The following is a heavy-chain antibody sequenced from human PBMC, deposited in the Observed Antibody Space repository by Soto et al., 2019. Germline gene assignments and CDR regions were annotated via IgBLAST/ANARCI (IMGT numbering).Heavy chain of an antibody. D-gene: IGHD6-13*01. Sequence: EVQLLESGGGLVQPGGSLRLSCAASRFIFSTYAMSWVRQAPGKGLEWVSGISGGGDSTYYADSVKGRFTISRDNSKNTLYLLMNSLRAEDTAEYYCARVDGSSWHQADYWGQGTLVTVSS. CDR3: ARVDGSSWHQADY. J-gene: IGHJ4*02. CDR1: RFIFSTYA. V-gene: IGHV3-23*01. CDR2: ISGGGDST.